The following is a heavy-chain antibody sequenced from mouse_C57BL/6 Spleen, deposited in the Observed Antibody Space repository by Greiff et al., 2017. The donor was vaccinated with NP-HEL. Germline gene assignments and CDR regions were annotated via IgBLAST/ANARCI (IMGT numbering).Heavy chain of an antibody. J-gene: IGHJ3*01. V-gene: IGHV1-64*01. CDR3: ARVDTTVVAPSAY. Sequence: QVQLQQPGAELVKPGASVKLSCKASGYTFTSYWMHWVKQRPGQGLEWIGMIHPNSGSTNYNEKFKSKATLTVDKSSSTAYMQLSSLTSEDSAVYYCARVDTTVVAPSAYWGQGTLVTVSA. D-gene: IGHD1-1*01. CDR1: GYTFTSYW. CDR2: IHPNSGST.